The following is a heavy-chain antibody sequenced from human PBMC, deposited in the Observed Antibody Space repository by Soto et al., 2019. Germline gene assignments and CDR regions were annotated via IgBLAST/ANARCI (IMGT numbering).Heavy chain of an antibody. CDR2: ISYSGST. J-gene: IGHJ4*02. CDR3: ARLGGYYQAFDQ. V-gene: IGHV4-39*07. Sequence: SETLSLTCTVSGGSISSDSYYWGWIRQSPEKGLEWIASISYSGSTYYNPTLKSRVTISVDTSKNQFSLNLTSVTAADTAVYYCARLGGYYQAFDQWGQGSLVTVSS. D-gene: IGHD3-22*01. CDR1: GGSISSDSYY.